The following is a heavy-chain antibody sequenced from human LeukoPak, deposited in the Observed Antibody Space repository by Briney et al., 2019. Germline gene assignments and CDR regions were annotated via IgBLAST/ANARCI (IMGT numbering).Heavy chain of an antibody. D-gene: IGHD6-19*01. CDR3: ARGGWLGKPQRVDY. J-gene: IGHJ4*02. CDR2: ISGSGGNT. Sequence: GGSLRLSCAASGFAFSSYAMSWVRQAPGKGLEWVSIISGSGGNTYNADSVKGRFTISRDNSKNTLYLQMNSLRAEDTAVYYCARGGWLGKPQRVDYWGQGTLITVSS. V-gene: IGHV3-23*01. CDR1: GFAFSSYA.